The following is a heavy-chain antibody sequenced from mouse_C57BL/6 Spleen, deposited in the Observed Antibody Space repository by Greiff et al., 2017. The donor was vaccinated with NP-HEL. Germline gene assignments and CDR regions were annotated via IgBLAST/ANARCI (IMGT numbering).Heavy chain of an antibody. CDR2: IYPGDGDT. Sequence: VQLQQSGAELVKPGASVKISCKASGYAFSSYWMNWVKQRPGKGLEWIGQIYPGDGDTNYNGKFKGKATLTADKSSSTAYMQLSSLTSEDSAVYFCARPLYDYDGDAFAYWGQGTLVTVSA. CDR3: ARPLYDYDGDAFAY. V-gene: IGHV1-80*01. CDR1: GYAFSSYW. D-gene: IGHD2-4*01. J-gene: IGHJ3*01.